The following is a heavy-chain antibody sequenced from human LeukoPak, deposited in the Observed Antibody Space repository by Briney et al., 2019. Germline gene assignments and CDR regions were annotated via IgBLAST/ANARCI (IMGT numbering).Heavy chain of an antibody. D-gene: IGHD3-3*01. J-gene: IGHJ4*02. V-gene: IGHV1-69*05. CDR1: GGTFSSYA. Sequence: SVKVSCKASGGTFSSYAISWVRQAPGQGLEWMGGIIPIFGTANYAQKLQGRVTMTTDTSTSTAYMELRSLRSDDTAVYYCARGGVSYYDFWSGSDYWGQGTLVTVSS. CDR2: IIPIFGTA. CDR3: ARGGVSYYDFWSGSDY.